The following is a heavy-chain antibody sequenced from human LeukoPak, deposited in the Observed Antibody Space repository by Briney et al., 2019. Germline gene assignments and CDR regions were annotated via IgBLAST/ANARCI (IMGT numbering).Heavy chain of an antibody. CDR2: IYYSGST. CDR1: GGSISSTSYF. V-gene: IGHV4-39*01. D-gene: IGHD4-11*01. CDR3: ARHNSPASFDY. Sequence: SETLSLTCTVSGGSISSTSYFWVWIRQPPGKGLEWIGSIYYSGSTYYNPSLKSRVTISVDTSKNQFSLKLSSVTAADTAMYYCARHNSPASFDYWGQGTLVAVSS. J-gene: IGHJ4*02.